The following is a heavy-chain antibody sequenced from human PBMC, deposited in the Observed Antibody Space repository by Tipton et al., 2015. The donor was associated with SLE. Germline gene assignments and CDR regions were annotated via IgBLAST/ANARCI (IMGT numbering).Heavy chain of an antibody. CDR3: ARRAQSGYDSSFRR. CDR2: IYYSGST. V-gene: IGHV4-59*01. Sequence: TLSLTCTVSGGSISSCYWSWIRQPPGKGLEWIGYIYYSGSTNYNPSLKSRVTISVDTSKNQFSLKLSSVTAADTAVYYCARRAQSGYDSSFRRWGQGTLVTVSS. CDR1: GGSISSCY. D-gene: IGHD5-12*01. J-gene: IGHJ1*01.